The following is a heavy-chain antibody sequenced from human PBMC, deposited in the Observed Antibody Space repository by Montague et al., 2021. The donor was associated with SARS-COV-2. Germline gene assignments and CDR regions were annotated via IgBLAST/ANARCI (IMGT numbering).Heavy chain of an antibody. CDR1: GDSVAEIRRR. Sequence: CAISGDSVAEIRRRSEWHTSSLQSRLDLVCRPLHETKWYNDYAVSVEXRITINPDTSKNQFSLQLKSVTPEDTAVYYCSRGYCGGGSCYVFDYWGQGTLVTVSS. J-gene: IGHJ4*02. CDR2: PLHETKWYN. CDR3: SRGYCGGGSCYVFDY. D-gene: IGHD2-15*01. V-gene: IGHV6-1*01.